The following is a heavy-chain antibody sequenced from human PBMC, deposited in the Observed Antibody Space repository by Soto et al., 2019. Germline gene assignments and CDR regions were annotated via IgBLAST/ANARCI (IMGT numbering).Heavy chain of an antibody. V-gene: IGHV4-59*01. Sequence: SETLSLTCAVSGVSMSTYYWSWIRQPPGKGLEWIGYIYYSGTTNYNPSLKSRVTILVDTSKNQFSLKLSSVTAADTAVYYCASERSSGYLDYWGQGTLVTVSS. CDR3: ASERSSGYLDY. CDR1: GVSMSTYY. J-gene: IGHJ4*02. CDR2: IYYSGTT.